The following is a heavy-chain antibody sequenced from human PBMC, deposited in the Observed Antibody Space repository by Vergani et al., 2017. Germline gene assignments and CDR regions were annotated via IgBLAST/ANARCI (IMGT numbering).Heavy chain of an antibody. CDR3: ARDHRDYNNYPGTFDI. V-gene: IGHV3-11*01. CDR1: GFSFSDRY. CDR2: ISNSGNTI. J-gene: IGHJ3*02. D-gene: IGHD5-24*01. Sequence: QVQLVASGGGLVKPGGSLRLSCAASGFSFSDRYMTWIRQAPGKGLEWVSYISNSGNTIEYADSVKGRFSISRDNAKSSLFLQMDSLRAEDTAVYYCARDHRDYNNYPGTFDIWGQGSMVTVSS.